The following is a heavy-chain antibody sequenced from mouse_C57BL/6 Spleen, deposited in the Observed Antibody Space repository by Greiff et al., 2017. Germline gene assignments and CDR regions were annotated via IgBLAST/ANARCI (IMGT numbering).Heavy chain of an antibody. J-gene: IGHJ2*01. CDR1: GYTFTSYW. D-gene: IGHD3-2*02. Sequence: QVQLQQSGAELVMPGASVKLSCKASGYTFTSYWMHWVKQRPGQGLEWIGEIDPSDSYTNYNQKFKGKSTLTVDKSSSTAYMQLSSLTSEDSAVYYCARGGSSGPDYWGQGTTLTVSS. V-gene: IGHV1-69*01. CDR3: ARGGSSGPDY. CDR2: IDPSDSYT.